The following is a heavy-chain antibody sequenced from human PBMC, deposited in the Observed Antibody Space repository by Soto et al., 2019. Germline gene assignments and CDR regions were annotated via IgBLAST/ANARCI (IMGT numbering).Heavy chain of an antibody. CDR2: ISTYNGNT. V-gene: IGHV1-18*01. Sequence: QVQLVQSGAEVKKPGASVKVSCKASGYTFTSYDISWVRQAPGQGLEWMGWISTYNGNTNYAQKLQGRVTMTTDTAXXTAYMELRSRRSDDTAVYYCARGFRVAATRWWFDPWGQGTLVTVSS. D-gene: IGHD2-15*01. CDR3: ARGFRVAATRWWFDP. J-gene: IGHJ5*02. CDR1: GYTFTSYD.